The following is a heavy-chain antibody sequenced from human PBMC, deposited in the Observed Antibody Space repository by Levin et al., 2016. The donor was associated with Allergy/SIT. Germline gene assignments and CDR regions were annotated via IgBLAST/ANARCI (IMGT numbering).Heavy chain of an antibody. CDR1: GFTFSSYA. Sequence: GGSLRLSCAASGFTFSSYAMSWVRQAPGKGLEWVSAISGSGGSTYYADSVKGRFTISRDNSKNTLYLQMNSLRAEDTAVYYCAKVLYSYGCLCYYGMDVWGQGTTVTVSS. D-gene: IGHD5-18*01. CDR3: AKVLYSYGCLCYYGMDV. CDR2: ISGSGGST. V-gene: IGHV3-23*01. J-gene: IGHJ6*02.